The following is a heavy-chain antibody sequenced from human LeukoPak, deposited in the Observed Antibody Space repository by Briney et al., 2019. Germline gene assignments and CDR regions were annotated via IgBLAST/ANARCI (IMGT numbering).Heavy chain of an antibody. V-gene: IGHV1-18*01. D-gene: IGHD3-22*01. J-gene: IGHJ4*02. CDR1: VYTFTRYG. CDR3: ALGYYDSSGYYHEFDY. CDR2: ISAYNGNT. Sequence: ASVNVSCKASVYTFTRYGISWVRQAPGQGLEWMGRISAYNGNTNYAQELQGRVTMTTDTSTSTAYMELRSLRSDDTAVYYCALGYYDSSGYYHEFDYWGQGTLVTVSS.